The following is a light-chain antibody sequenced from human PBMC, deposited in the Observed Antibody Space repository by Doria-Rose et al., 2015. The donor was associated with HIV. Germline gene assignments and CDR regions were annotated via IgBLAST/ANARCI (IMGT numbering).Light chain of an antibody. J-gene: IGKJ1*01. CDR2: AAS. CDR3: QQYYSYPPT. V-gene: IGKV1-8*01. Sequence: AIRMTQSPSSLSASTGDRVIITCRASQDISNYLAWYQQKPGKAPKLLIYAASTLQSGVPSRFSGSGSGTDLTLTISYLQSEDFATYYCQQYYSYPPTFGQGTKVEVK. CDR1: QDISNY.